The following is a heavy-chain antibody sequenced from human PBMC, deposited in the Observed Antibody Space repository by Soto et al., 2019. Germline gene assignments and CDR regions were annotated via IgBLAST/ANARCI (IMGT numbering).Heavy chain of an antibody. CDR3: ARDKPPLYDILTGYLYPPLGNWFDP. CDR2: ISAYNGNT. V-gene: IGHV1-18*01. D-gene: IGHD3-9*01. J-gene: IGHJ5*02. Sequence: ASVKVSCKASGYTFTSYGISWVRQAPGQGLEWMGWISAYNGNTNYAQKLQGRVTMTTDTSTSTAYMELRSLRSDDTAVYYCARDKPPLYDILTGYLYPPLGNWFDPWGQGTLVTVSS. CDR1: GYTFTSYG.